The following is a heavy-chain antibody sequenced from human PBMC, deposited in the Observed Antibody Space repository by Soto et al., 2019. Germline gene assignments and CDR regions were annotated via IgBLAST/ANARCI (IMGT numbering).Heavy chain of an antibody. Sequence: EVQLLESGGGLVQPGGSLRLSCAASGFSFNTYAMSWVRQARGKGPEWVSTVSASGGSKYSADSVKGRFTISRDNSKNTVHLQMNSLRAEDTAVYYCAKTMGDCSGGSCYGAYSMDVWGQGITVTVSS. V-gene: IGHV3-23*01. CDR1: GFSFNTYA. D-gene: IGHD2-15*01. J-gene: IGHJ6*02. CDR2: VSASGGSK. CDR3: AKTMGDCSGGSCYGAYSMDV.